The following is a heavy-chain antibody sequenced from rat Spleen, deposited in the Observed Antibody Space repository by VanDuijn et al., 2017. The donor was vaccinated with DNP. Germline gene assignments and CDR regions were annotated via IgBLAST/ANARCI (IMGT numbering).Heavy chain of an antibody. V-gene: IGHV5-58*01. CDR1: GFTFSSYW. CDR2: INTDGGST. J-gene: IGHJ2*01. CDR3: ASWAPIAPISAANY. D-gene: IGHD1-2*01. Sequence: EVQLVETGGGLVQPGRSLKLSCVASGFTFSSYWMFWIRQAPGKGLEWVASINTDGGSTYYPDSVKGRFTISRDNAENTVYLQMSTLRSEDTATYYCASWAPIAPISAANYWGQGVMVTVSS.